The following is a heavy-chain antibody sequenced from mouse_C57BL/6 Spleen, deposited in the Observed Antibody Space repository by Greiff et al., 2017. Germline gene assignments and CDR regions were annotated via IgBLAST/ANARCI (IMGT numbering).Heavy chain of an antibody. CDR2: INPSNGGT. V-gene: IGHV1-53*01. J-gene: IGHJ2*01. CDR3: TRQLRPSYFDY. Sequence: QVQLKQPGTELVKPGASVKLSCKASGYTFTSYWMHWVKQRPGQGLEWIGNINPSNGGTNYNQKFKGKAILTADKSSSTAYMELRSLTSEDSAVYYCTRQLRPSYFDYWGQGTTLTVSS. CDR1: GYTFTSYW. D-gene: IGHD3-2*02.